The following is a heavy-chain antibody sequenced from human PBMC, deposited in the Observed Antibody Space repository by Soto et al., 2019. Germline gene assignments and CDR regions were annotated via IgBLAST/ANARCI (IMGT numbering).Heavy chain of an antibody. CDR2: ISAYNGNT. CDR1: GYTFTSYG. J-gene: IGHJ4*02. CDR3: ARAALGGAVAASVY. D-gene: IGHD6-19*01. V-gene: IGHV1-18*01. Sequence: SVKVSCKASGYTFTSYGFNWVRQAPGQGLEWMGWISAYNGNTNYAQNLQGRVTMTTDTSTSTAYMELRNLRSDDTAVYFCARAALGGAVAASVYWGQGTQVTVSS.